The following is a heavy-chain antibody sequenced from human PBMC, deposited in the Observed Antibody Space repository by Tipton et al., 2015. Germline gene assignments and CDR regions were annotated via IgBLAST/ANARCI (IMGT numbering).Heavy chain of an antibody. CDR2: ISWDSGSV. D-gene: IGHD5-18*01. Sequence: SGFNFADYGMHWVRQPPGKGLEWVSGISWDSGSVGYADSVKGRFTISRDNAKNSLYLQMGSLRADDTGLYYCARDIEQHSYSYAQYYYGMDVWGQGTAVTVS. J-gene: IGHJ6*02. CDR3: ARDIEQHSYSYAQYYYGMDV. CDR1: GFNFADYG. V-gene: IGHV3-9*01.